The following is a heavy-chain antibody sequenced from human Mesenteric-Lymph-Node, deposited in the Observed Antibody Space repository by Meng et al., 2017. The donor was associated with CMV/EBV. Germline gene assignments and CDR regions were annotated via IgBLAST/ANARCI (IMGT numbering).Heavy chain of an antibody. Sequence: SETLSLTCTVSAASISSYYWNWIRQPPGKGLEWIGYIYNGGSSSYNPSLKSRVTMSVDTAKNQVTLRLSSATAAAAAVYYCARGGGGGWYGVTLWYWGQGTLVTVSS. V-gene: IGHV4-59*01. D-gene: IGHD6-19*01. CDR1: AASISSYY. CDR3: ARGGGGGWYGVTLWY. J-gene: IGHJ4*02. CDR2: IYNGGSS.